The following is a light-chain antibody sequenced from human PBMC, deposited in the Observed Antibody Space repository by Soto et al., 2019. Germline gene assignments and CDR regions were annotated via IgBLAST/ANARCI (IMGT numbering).Light chain of an antibody. V-gene: IGKV3-20*01. Sequence: EIVLTQSPGTLPLSPGERATLSCRASESLTSNYLAWYQQKPGQAPRLLIYGASSRATGIPDRFSGSGSGTDFTLTISRLEPEDSAVYYCQQYGGSPMYTFGQGTKLEIK. CDR3: QQYGGSPMYT. CDR1: ESLTSNY. J-gene: IGKJ2*01. CDR2: GAS.